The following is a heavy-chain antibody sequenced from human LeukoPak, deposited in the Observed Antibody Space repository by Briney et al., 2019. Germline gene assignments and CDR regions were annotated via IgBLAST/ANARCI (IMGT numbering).Heavy chain of an antibody. CDR1: GFTVSTNC. J-gene: IGHJ4*02. D-gene: IGHD5-18*01. CDR2: IDSGGTT. V-gene: IGHV3-53*04. Sequence: GGSLRLSCAASGFTVSTNCMTWVRQAPGKGLHWVSTIDSGGTTYYADSVMGRFTISRHNSRNTLYLQMNSLGAEDTPVYYCARVDTVMAYDFDGWGQGTLVTVSS. CDR3: ARVDTVMAYDFDG.